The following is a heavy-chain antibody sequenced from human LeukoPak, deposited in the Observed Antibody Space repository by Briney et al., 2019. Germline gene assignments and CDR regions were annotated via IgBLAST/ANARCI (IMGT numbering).Heavy chain of an antibody. Sequence: PSETLSLTCTVSGYSISSGYYWGWIRQPPGQGLEWIGSIYHSGSTYYNPSLKCRVTISVDTSKNQFSLKLSSVTAADTAVYYCAREYGGADIDYWGQGTLVTVSS. D-gene: IGHD3-10*01. CDR3: AREYGGADIDY. CDR2: IYHSGST. V-gene: IGHV4-38-2*02. J-gene: IGHJ4*02. CDR1: GYSISSGYY.